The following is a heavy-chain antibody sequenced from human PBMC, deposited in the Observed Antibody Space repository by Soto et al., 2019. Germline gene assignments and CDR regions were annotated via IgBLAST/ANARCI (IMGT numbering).Heavy chain of an antibody. J-gene: IGHJ4*02. D-gene: IGHD5-18*01. V-gene: IGHV4-31*03. CDR3: ARGFDGGYTYAYEN. CDR2: INYTGST. Sequence: QVQLQESGPGLVKPSLTLSLTCSVSGVSIKSGGYYWTWIRQRPGKGLEWLAYINYTGSTNYNTSLQSRSTISLHTSKNLFSLNLNSATAADTAVYFCARGFDGGYTYAYENWGQGTLVTVSS. CDR1: GVSIKSGGYY.